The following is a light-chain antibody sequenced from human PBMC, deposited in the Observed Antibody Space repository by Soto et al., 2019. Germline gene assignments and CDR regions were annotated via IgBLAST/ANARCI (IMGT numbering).Light chain of an antibody. CDR3: QQRSNWPLT. J-gene: IGKJ4*01. CDR2: DAS. CDR1: QSVSSY. V-gene: IGKV3-11*01. Sequence: EIVLTQSAAILSMSPGERATLSCRASQSVSSYLAWYQQKPGQAPRLLIYDASNRATGIPARFSGSGSGTDFTLTISSLEPEDFAVYYCQQRSNWPLTFGGGTKVDIK.